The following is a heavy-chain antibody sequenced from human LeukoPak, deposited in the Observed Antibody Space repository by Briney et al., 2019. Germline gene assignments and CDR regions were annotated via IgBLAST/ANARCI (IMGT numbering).Heavy chain of an antibody. J-gene: IGHJ4*02. V-gene: IGHV4-39*01. CDR2: IYYSGST. CDR1: GGSISSSSYY. CDR3: ARPDYYDSKRGGFDY. Sequence: SETLSLTCTVSGGSISSSSYYWGWIRQPPGKGLEWIGSIYYSGSTYYNPSLKSRVTISVDTSKNQFSLKLSSVTAADTAVYYCARPDYYDSKRGGFDYWGQGTLVTVSS. D-gene: IGHD3-22*01.